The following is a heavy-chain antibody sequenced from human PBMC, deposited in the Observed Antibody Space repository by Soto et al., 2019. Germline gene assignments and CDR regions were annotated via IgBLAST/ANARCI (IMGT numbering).Heavy chain of an antibody. V-gene: IGHV1-46*01. D-gene: IGHD2-2*01. CDR3: ARDQVGVPVAKPGRGYYYGMDV. Sequence: ASVEVSCRASGYTFTSYYIHWVRQAPGQGLEWMGIINPSGGSTSYAQKFQGRVTMTRDTSTSTVYMELSSLRSEDTAVYYCARDQVGVPVAKPGRGYYYGMDVWGQGPTMTVYS. CDR2: INPSGGST. J-gene: IGHJ6*02. CDR1: GYTFTSYY.